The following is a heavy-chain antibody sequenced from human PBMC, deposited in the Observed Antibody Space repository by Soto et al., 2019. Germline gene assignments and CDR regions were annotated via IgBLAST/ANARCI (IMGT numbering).Heavy chain of an antibody. CDR1: GFIFSNYD. D-gene: IGHD2-2*01. CDR2: MRSDGSNK. V-gene: IGHV3-33*01. Sequence: PGGSLRLSCEASGFIFSNYDMYWVRQGPGKGLEWVALMRSDGSNKYYVDSVKGRFTISRDNSKNMLFLQVDSLRAEDTAVYYCARAHISSEISMPQTFHHWGPGTLVTVSS. J-gene: IGHJ1*01. CDR3: ARAHISSEISMPQTFHH.